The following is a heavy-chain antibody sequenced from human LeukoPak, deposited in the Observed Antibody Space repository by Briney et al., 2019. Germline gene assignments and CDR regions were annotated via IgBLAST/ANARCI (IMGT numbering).Heavy chain of an antibody. J-gene: IGHJ4*02. CDR1: GDTFTSYG. D-gene: IGHD1-7*01. CDR3: ARGRDWNYAFDY. Sequence: EASVKVSCTASGDTFTSYGITWVRQAPGQGLEWMGWISTYNGNTNYAQKLQGRVTMTTDTSTSTAYVELRSLKSDDTAVYYCARGRDWNYAFDYWGQGTLVTVSS. CDR2: ISTYNGNT. V-gene: IGHV1-18*01.